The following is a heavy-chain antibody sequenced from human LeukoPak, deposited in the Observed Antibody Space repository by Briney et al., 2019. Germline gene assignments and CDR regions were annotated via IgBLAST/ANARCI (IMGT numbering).Heavy chain of an antibody. Sequence: GGSLRLSCAASGFTFRIYEMNWVRQAPGKGLEWVSYISSSSTYTNYADSVKGRFTISRDNAKNSLYLQMNSLRAEDTAVYYCARGGIEVAGTKSYWGQGTLVTVSS. D-gene: IGHD6-19*01. CDR1: GFTFRIYE. V-gene: IGHV3-48*03. CDR2: ISSSSTYT. J-gene: IGHJ4*02. CDR3: ARGGIEVAGTKSY.